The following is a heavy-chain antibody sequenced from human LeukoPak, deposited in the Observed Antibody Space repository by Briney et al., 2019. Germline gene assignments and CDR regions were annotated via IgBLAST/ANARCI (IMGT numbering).Heavy chain of an antibody. CDR2: IIPMFGTP. Sequence: SVKVSCKASGGTFSSYAISWVRQAPGQGLEWMGGIIPMFGTPNYAQKFQGRVTITADESTSTAYMELSSLRSEDTALYYCARGSTLQGYYDSSGYPPYYFDYWGQGTLVTVSS. V-gene: IGHV1-69*13. CDR1: GGTFSSYA. CDR3: ARGSTLQGYYDSSGYPPYYFDY. D-gene: IGHD3-22*01. J-gene: IGHJ4*02.